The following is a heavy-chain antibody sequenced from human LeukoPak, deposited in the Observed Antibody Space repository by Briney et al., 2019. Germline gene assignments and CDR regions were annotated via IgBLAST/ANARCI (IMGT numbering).Heavy chain of an antibody. CDR1: GFTFDDYA. V-gene: IGHV3-9*01. Sequence: SGGSLRLSCVASGFTFDDYAMHWVRQAPGKGLEWVSGISWNSGTKGYADSVKGRFTISRDDAKNSLYLQMNSLRPEDTALYYCAKDLRNYYGSGSIVNYWGQGTLVTVSS. CDR2: ISWNSGTK. J-gene: IGHJ4*02. D-gene: IGHD3-10*01. CDR3: AKDLRNYYGSGSIVNY.